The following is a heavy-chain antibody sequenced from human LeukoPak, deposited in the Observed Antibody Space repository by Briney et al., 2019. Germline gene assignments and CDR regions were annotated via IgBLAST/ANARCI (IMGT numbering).Heavy chain of an antibody. J-gene: IGHJ6*03. CDR3: AKVGSYYVHYYYMDV. CDR2: ISGSGSST. D-gene: IGHD1-26*01. Sequence: GGSLRLSCAASGFTFSSYAMSWVRQAPGKGLEWVSAISGSGSSTYYADSVKGRFTISRDNSKNTLYLQMNSLRAEDTAVYYCAKVGSYYVHYYYMDVWGKGTTVTVSS. CDR1: GFTFSSYA. V-gene: IGHV3-23*01.